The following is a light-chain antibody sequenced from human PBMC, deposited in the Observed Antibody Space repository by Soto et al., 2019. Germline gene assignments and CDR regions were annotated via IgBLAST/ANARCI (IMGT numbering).Light chain of an antibody. CDR2: DAS. Sequence: DIQMTQSPSTLSAFVGDRVTITCRASQSISTWLAWYQQKPGKAPKLLIYDASSLESGVPPRFSGSGSGTEFTLTISSLQPEDFAAYYCQQYDRLPITFGQGTRLEIK. J-gene: IGKJ5*01. CDR3: QQYDRLPIT. V-gene: IGKV1-5*01. CDR1: QSISTW.